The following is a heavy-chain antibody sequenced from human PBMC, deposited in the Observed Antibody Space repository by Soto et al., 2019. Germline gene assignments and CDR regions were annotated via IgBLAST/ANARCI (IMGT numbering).Heavy chain of an antibody. Sequence: QVQLVESGGGVVQPGRSLRLSCAASGFTFSSYGMHWVRQAPGTGLEWVAVIWYDGSNKYYADSVKGRFTISRDNSKNTLYLQMNSLRAEDTAVYYCARGGLFNYYYYMDVWGKGTTVTVSS. CDR2: IWYDGSNK. J-gene: IGHJ6*03. CDR1: GFTFSSYG. CDR3: ARGGLFNYYYYMDV. V-gene: IGHV3-33*01. D-gene: IGHD3-16*01.